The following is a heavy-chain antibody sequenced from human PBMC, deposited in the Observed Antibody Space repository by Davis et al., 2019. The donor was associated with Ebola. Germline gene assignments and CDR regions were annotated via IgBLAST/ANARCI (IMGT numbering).Heavy chain of an antibody. V-gene: IGHV1-2*02. Sequence: ASVKVSCKASGYTFTSYGISWVRQAPGQGLEWMGWINPNSGGTNYAQKFQGRVTMTRDTSISTAYMELSRLRSDDTAVYYCARDPYYCSGGSCYNWFDPWGQGTLVTVSS. J-gene: IGHJ5*02. CDR2: INPNSGGT. D-gene: IGHD2-15*01. CDR1: GYTFTSYG. CDR3: ARDPYYCSGGSCYNWFDP.